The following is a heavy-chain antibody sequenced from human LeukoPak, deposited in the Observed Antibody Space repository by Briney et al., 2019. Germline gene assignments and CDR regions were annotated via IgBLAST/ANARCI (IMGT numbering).Heavy chain of an antibody. CDR2: ISISGGTT. CDR3: ARTQTGTYSFFDF. CDR1: GFTLSNYA. Sequence: PGESLRLSCAASGFTLSNYAMSWVRQAPGKGLEWVSAISISGGTTYYADSVKGRFTISSDNSKNTVYLQMNSLRGEDTAVYYCARTQTGTYSFFDFWGQGSLVTVSS. D-gene: IGHD1-26*01. V-gene: IGHV3-23*01. J-gene: IGHJ4*02.